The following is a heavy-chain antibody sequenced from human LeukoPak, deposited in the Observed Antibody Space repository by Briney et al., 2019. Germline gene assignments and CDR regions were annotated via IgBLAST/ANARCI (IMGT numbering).Heavy chain of an antibody. V-gene: IGHV1-46*01. CDR2: INPRGDST. Sequence: ASVKVSCKASGYTFTSYYIHWVRQAPGQGLEWMGVINPRGDSTNYARKFQGRVTMTRDTSTSTVYMELRSLRSEDTAMYYCARTPYYYGSGSYYYYGMDVWGQGTTVTVSS. CDR3: ARTPYYYGSGSYYYYGMDV. J-gene: IGHJ6*02. CDR1: GYTFTSYY. D-gene: IGHD3-10*01.